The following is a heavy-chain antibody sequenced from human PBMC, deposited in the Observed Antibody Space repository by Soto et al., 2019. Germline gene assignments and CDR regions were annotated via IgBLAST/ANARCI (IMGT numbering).Heavy chain of an antibody. CDR3: TRRADDYVYYYYGMDV. Sequence: EVQLVESGGGLVQPGGSLKLSCAASGFTFSGSAMHWVRQASGKGLEWVGRIRSKANSYATAYAASVKGRFTISRDDSKNTAYLQMNSLKTEDTAVYYCTRRADDYVYYYYGMDVWGQGTTVTVSS. D-gene: IGHD4-17*01. J-gene: IGHJ6*02. V-gene: IGHV3-73*02. CDR1: GFTFSGSA. CDR2: IRSKANSYAT.